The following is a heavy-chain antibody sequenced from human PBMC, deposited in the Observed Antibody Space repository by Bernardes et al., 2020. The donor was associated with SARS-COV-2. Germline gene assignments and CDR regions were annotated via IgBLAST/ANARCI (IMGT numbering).Heavy chain of an antibody. CDR2: INPDSGGT. CDR3: ARAPDDYPGF. CDR1: GYTFTVYY. J-gene: IGHJ4*02. Sequence: ASVKVSCKASGYTFTVYYIYWVRHPPGQGLEWMGWINPDSGGTYYAQKFQGRVTMSRDTSISAAYMELSSLRSDDTAVYYCARAPDDYPGFWGQGTLVTVSS. V-gene: IGHV1-2*02.